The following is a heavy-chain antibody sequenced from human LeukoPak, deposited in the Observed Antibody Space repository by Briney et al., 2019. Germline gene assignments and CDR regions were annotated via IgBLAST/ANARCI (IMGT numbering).Heavy chain of an antibody. J-gene: IGHJ5*02. D-gene: IGHD6-19*01. CDR3: ARDPWDSSGWYVAHWFDP. CDR1: GGSISSYY. Sequence: SETLSLTCTVSGGSISSYYWSWIRQPAGKGLEWIGRIYTSGSTNYNPSLKSRVTMSVDTSKNQFSLKLSSVTAADTAVYYCARDPWDSSGWYVAHWFDPWGQGTLVTISS. CDR2: IYTSGST. V-gene: IGHV4-4*07.